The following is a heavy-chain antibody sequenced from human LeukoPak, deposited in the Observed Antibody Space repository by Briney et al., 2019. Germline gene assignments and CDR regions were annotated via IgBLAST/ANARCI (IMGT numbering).Heavy chain of an antibody. V-gene: IGHV3-66*02. CDR1: GFTVTSNF. D-gene: IGHD2-2*01. J-gene: IGHJ6*03. CDR3: ARNSFLLRSISYYYYMDV. CDR2: IYSDGTT. Sequence: GGSLRLSCAAPGFTVTSNFMTWVRQAPGKGLDWVSIIYSDGTTYYVDSVKGRFTISRDSSKSTLYLQMSSLRAEDTAVYYCARNSFLLRSISYYYYMDVWGKGTTVTVS.